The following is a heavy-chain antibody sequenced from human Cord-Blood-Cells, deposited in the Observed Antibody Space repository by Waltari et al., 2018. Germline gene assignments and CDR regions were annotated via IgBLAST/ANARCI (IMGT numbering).Heavy chain of an antibody. CDR3: AMRLITGTTRFDY. D-gene: IGHD1-7*01. CDR2: INHSGST. V-gene: IGHV4-34*01. J-gene: IGHJ4*02. CDR1: GGSFSGYY. Sequence: QVQLQPWGAGLLKPSETLSLTCAVYGGSFSGYYWSWIRQPPGKGLEWIGEINHSGSTNYNPSLKSRVTISVDTSKNQFSLKLSSVTAADTAVYYCAMRLITGTTRFDYWGQGTLVTVSS.